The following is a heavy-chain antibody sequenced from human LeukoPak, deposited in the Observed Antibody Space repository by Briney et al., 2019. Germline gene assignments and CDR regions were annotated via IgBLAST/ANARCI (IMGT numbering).Heavy chain of an antibody. V-gene: IGHV4-39*07. J-gene: IGHJ4*02. CDR3: ARVGGYNSNFAY. D-gene: IGHD1-1*01. Sequence: SETLSLTCTVSGGSISSSSYYWGWIRQPPGKGLEWIGSIYHSGSTYYNPSLKSRVNISLDTSKNQFSLKLSSVTATDTAVYYCARVGGYNSNFAYWGQGTLVTVSS. CDR2: IYHSGST. CDR1: GGSISSSSYY.